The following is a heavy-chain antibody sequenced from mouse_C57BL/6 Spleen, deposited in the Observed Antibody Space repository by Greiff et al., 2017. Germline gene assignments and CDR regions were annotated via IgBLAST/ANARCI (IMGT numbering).Heavy chain of an antibody. V-gene: IGHV3-1*01. CDR2: ISYSGST. Sequence: EVQLVESGPGMVKPSQSLSLTCTVTGYSITSGYDWHWIRHFPGNKLEWMGYISYSGSTNYNPSLKSRISITHDTSKNPFFLKLNSVTTEDTATYYCARARSYYGSSYWFAYWGQGTLVTVSA. D-gene: IGHD1-1*01. J-gene: IGHJ3*01. CDR3: ARARSYYGSSYWFAY. CDR1: GYSITSGYD.